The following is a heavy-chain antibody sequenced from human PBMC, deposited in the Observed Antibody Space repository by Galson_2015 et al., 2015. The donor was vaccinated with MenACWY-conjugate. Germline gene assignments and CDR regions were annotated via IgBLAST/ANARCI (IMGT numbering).Heavy chain of an antibody. CDR2: IKQDGSEK. D-gene: IGHD1-1*01. Sequence: SLRLSCAASGFTFSTYSMSWVRQAAGKGLEWVANIKQDGSEKYYVDSVKGRFTISRDNAKNSLYLQMNSLRADDTAVYYCARDRDWNLAYWGQGTLVTVSS. CDR1: GFTFSTYS. J-gene: IGHJ4*02. V-gene: IGHV3-7*03. CDR3: ARDRDWNLAY.